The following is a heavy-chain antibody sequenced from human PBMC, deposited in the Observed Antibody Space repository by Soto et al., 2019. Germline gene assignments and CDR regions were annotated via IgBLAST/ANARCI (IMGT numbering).Heavy chain of an antibody. V-gene: IGHV1-3*05. Sequence: QVQLVQSGAEERKPGASVKVSCKASGYTFGTYGIHWVRQAPGHRLEWMGWIDAAHGNAKKSENFQGRVNITRDTDASTIYMELSSLAYEDTAVYYCARVHPSSWPQFNWFDPWGQGTLVTVSS. CDR3: ARVHPSSWPQFNWFDP. CDR1: GYTFGTYG. CDR2: IDAAHGNA. D-gene: IGHD6-13*01. J-gene: IGHJ5*02.